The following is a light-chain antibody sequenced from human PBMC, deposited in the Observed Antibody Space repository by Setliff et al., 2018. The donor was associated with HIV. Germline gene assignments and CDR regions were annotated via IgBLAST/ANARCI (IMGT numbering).Light chain of an antibody. J-gene: IGLJ2*01. V-gene: IGLV3-21*03. CDR3: QVWPTDTDQPI. Sequence: SYELTQPPSVSVAPGKTATLTCGGDNIGSKSVHWYQRKAGQAFVLLVYDDTKRPSGIPARFSGSNSGHTATLTVNTVEAGDEADYYCQVWPTDTDQPIFGGGTQLTVL. CDR1: NIGSKS. CDR2: DDT.